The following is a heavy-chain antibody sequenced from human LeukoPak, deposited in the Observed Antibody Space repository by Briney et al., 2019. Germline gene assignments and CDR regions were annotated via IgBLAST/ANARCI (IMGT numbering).Heavy chain of an antibody. CDR3: ARVIVGEGEVDY. V-gene: IGHV1-18*01. Sequence: ASVKVSCKASGYTFTSYSISWVRQAPGQGLEWMGWISAYNGNTNYPQKLQGRVTMTTDTSTSTAYMELRSLRSDDTAVYYCARVIVGEGEVDYWGQGTLVTVSS. CDR2: ISAYNGNT. J-gene: IGHJ4*02. CDR1: GYTFTSYS. D-gene: IGHD1-26*01.